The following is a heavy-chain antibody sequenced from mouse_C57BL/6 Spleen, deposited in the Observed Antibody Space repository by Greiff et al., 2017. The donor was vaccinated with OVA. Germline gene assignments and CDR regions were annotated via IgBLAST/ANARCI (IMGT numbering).Heavy chain of an antibody. CDR3: ARGYYDYDFFAY. V-gene: IGHV1-76*01. Sequence: VQLQQSGAELVRPGASVKLSCKASGYTFTDYYINWVKQRPGQGLEWIARIYPGSGNTYYNEKFKGKATLTAEKSSSTAYMQLSSLTSEDSAVYFCARGYYDYDFFAYWGQGTLVTVSA. CDR1: GYTFTDYY. D-gene: IGHD2-4*01. J-gene: IGHJ3*01. CDR2: IYPGSGNT.